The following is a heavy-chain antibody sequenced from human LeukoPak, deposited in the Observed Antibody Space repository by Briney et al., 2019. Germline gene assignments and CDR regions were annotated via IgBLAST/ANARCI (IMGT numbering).Heavy chain of an antibody. CDR2: ISGSGGST. V-gene: IGHV3-23*01. J-gene: IGHJ3*02. Sequence: GGSLRLSCAASGFAFSSYAMSWVRQAPGKGLEWVSAISGSGGSTYYADSVKGRFTISRDNSKNTLYLQMNSLRAEDTAVYYCATYPRDSSGHGSDAFDIWGQGTMVTVSS. CDR1: GFAFSSYA. D-gene: IGHD6-19*01. CDR3: ATYPRDSSGHGSDAFDI.